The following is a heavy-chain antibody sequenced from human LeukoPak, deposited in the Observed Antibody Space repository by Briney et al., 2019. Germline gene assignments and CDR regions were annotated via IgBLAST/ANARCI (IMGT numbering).Heavy chain of an antibody. CDR2: INPNSGGT. J-gene: IGHJ5*02. D-gene: IGHD3-22*01. Sequence: GASVKVSCKASGYTFTGYYMHWVRQAPGQGLEWMGWINPNSGGTNYAQKFQGRVTMTRDTSISTAYMELSRLRSDDTAVYYCAREIYYDSSGYPTYNWFDPWGQGTLVTVSS. CDR1: GYTFTGYY. CDR3: AREIYYDSSGYPTYNWFDP. V-gene: IGHV1-2*02.